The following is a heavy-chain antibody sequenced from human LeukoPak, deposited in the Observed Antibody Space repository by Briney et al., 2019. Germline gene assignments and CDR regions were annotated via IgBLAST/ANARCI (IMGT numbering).Heavy chain of an antibody. V-gene: IGHV1-2*02. CDR2: IYPYSGDT. D-gene: IGHD6-6*01. J-gene: IGHJ3*02. CDR1: GYTFTGYY. Sequence: ASVTVSCKASGYTFTGYYIHWVRQAPGQGLEWMGWIYPYSGDTNYAQNFQGRVTMTRDTSISTAYMELSSLKSDDTAVYYCARNRNSGSSLDIWGQGTKLTVS. CDR3: ARNRNSGSSLDI.